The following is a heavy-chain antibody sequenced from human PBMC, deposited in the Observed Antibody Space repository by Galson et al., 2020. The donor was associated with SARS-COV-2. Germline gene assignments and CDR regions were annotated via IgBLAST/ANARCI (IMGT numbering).Heavy chain of an antibody. J-gene: IGHJ2*01. CDR1: GFTFSSYG. V-gene: IGHV3-33*06. CDR2: IWYDGSNK. Sequence: GGSLRLSCAASGFTFSSYGMHWVRQAPGKGLEWVAVIWYDGSNKYYADSVKGRFTISRDNSKNTLYLQMNSLRAEDTAVYYCAKEKGSGIAVAGLRYFDLWGRGTLVTVSS. D-gene: IGHD6-19*01. CDR3: AKEKGSGIAVAGLRYFDL.